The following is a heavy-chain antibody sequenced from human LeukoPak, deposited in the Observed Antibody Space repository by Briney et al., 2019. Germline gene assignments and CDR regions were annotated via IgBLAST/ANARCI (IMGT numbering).Heavy chain of an antibody. CDR1: GFTFSNHV. J-gene: IGHJ4*02. Sequence: QPSESLRLSCAAYGFTFSNHVLNWVRQAPGKGPEWLSYTSSSGGTIYYADSVKGRFTISRDNARNSLFLQMNSLRAEDTAVYYCARPYGGQGYWGQGTLVTVSS. D-gene: IGHD4-23*01. CDR3: ARPYGGQGY. CDR2: TSSSGGTI. V-gene: IGHV3-48*03.